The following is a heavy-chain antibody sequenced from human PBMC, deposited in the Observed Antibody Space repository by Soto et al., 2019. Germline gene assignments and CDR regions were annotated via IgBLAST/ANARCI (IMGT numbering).Heavy chain of an antibody. D-gene: IGHD6-6*01. CDR2: IDSRGRTL. J-gene: IGHJ4*02. V-gene: IGHV3-11*01. Sequence: GWSLRLSCVSSVFTFIDYSMSWIRQAPGKGLEWLAFIDSRGRTLSYADSVRGRFTISRDNAGNSVYLQMDSLRADDTAVYYCARQAARNYIDSWGQGNSVTVSS. CDR3: ARQAARNYIDS. CDR1: VFTFIDYS.